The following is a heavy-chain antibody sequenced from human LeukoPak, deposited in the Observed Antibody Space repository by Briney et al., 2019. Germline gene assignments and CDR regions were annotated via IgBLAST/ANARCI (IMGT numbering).Heavy chain of an antibody. Sequence: GGSLRLSCAASGFTFSQYAMHWVRQAPGKGLEWMAIISYDGSNIYYARSVRGRFTISRDNSKNTLYLQMNSLTADDPAVYYCARAPESDRITMIEDAFDIWGQGTMVTVSS. CDR1: GFTFSQYA. CDR2: ISYDGSNI. J-gene: IGHJ3*02. V-gene: IGHV3-30-3*01. D-gene: IGHD3-22*01. CDR3: ARAPESDRITMIEDAFDI.